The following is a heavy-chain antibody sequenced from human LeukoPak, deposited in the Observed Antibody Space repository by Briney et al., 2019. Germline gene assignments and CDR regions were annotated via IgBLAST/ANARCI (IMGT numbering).Heavy chain of an antibody. CDR1: GVTFSTHA. V-gene: IGHV3-53*01. D-gene: IGHD5-18*01. Sequence: GGSLRLSCAASGVTFSTHAMTWVRQAPGKGLEWVSVIYSGGSTYYADSVKGRFTISRDNSKNTLYLQMNSLRAEDTAVYYCARGLQVGYSYPDYWGQGTLVTVSS. CDR3: ARGLQVGYSYPDY. CDR2: IYSGGST. J-gene: IGHJ4*02.